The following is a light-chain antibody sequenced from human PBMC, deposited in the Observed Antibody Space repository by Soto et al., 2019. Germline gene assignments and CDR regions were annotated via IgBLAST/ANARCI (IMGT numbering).Light chain of an antibody. Sequence: DIQMTQSPSSLSASVGDTITITCRASRTINTYLNWFQQKPGEPPRLLIYGASTLHDGVPSRFSGSGSGADFTLTISGLKPEEFASYHCQRTYSDISVGGGTKVDIK. CDR3: QRTYSDIS. J-gene: IGKJ4*01. CDR2: GAS. V-gene: IGKV1-39*01. CDR1: RTINTY.